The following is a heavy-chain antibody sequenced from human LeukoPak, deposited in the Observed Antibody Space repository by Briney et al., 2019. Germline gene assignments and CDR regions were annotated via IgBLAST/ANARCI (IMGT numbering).Heavy chain of an antibody. CDR1: GYTFTSYY. CDR2: INPSGGST. D-gene: IGHD3-10*01. J-gene: IGHJ4*02. V-gene: IGHV1-46*01. Sequence: ASVKVSCKASGYTFTSYYMHWVRQAPGQGLEWMGMINPSGGSTTYAQNFQGRVTITRDTSSTTVFMELSSLRSEDTAVYYCARAVRQSGGFDYWGQGTLVTVSS. CDR3: ARAVRQSGGFDY.